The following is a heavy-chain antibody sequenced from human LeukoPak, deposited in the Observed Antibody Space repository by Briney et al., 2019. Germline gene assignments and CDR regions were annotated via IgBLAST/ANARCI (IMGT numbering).Heavy chain of an antibody. Sequence: PGGSLRLSCAASGFTFNNAWMSWVRQAPGKGLEWVGRIKGKTDGGTTDCAALVKGRFTISRDDSKNTLYLQMNSLKTEDTAVYFCATDPTTYWGQGTLVTVSS. CDR2: IKGKTDGGTT. D-gene: IGHD1-1*01. V-gene: IGHV3-15*01. CDR1: GFTFNNAW. CDR3: ATDPTTY. J-gene: IGHJ4*02.